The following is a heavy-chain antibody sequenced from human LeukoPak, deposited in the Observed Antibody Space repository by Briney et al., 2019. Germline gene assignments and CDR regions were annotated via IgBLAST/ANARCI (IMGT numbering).Heavy chain of an antibody. CDR3: ARDGGLELPLGWFDP. CDR1: GYSLSSDYY. CDR2: LYHSGST. V-gene: IGHV4-38-2*02. D-gene: IGHD1-7*01. J-gene: IGHJ5*02. Sequence: SETLSLTCTVSGYSLSSDYYWGWIRQPPGKGLEWIGTLYHSGSTYCNPSLKSRVTISVDTSKNQFSLSLSSVTAADTAVYYCARDGGLELPLGWFDPWGQGTLVIVSS.